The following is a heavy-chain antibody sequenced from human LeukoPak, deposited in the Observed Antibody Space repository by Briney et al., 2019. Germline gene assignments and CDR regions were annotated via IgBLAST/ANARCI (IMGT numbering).Heavy chain of an antibody. J-gene: IGHJ4*02. CDR2: ISWNGGST. D-gene: IGHD2-15*01. CDR3: AKAPVTTCRGAFCYPFDY. V-gene: IGHV3-20*04. Sequence: GGSLRLSCTASGFTFGDYAMSWVRQAPGKGLEWVSGISWNGGSTRYADSVKGRFTISRDNAKSSLYLQMNSLRPEDAAVYYCAKAPVTTCRGAFCYPFDYWGLGTLVTVSS. CDR1: GFTFGDYA.